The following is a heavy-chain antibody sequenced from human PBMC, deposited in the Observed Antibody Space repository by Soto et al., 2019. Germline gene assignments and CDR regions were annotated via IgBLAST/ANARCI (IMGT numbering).Heavy chain of an antibody. J-gene: IGHJ6*02. CDR2: ISSSSSYI. Sequence: GGSLRLSCAASGFTFSSYSMNWVRQAPGKGLEWVSSISSSSSYIYYADSVKGRFTISRDDAKNSLYLQMNSLRAEDTAVYYCARVLFDFSSTVCYTEGYRMDDLGQGTTVTVSS. D-gene: IGHD2-2*02. CDR3: ARVLFDFSSTVCYTEGYRMDD. CDR1: GFTFSSYS. V-gene: IGHV3-21*01.